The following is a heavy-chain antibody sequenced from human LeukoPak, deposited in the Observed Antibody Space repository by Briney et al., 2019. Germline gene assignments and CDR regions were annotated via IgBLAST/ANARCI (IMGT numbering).Heavy chain of an antibody. J-gene: IGHJ4*02. V-gene: IGHV4-38-2*02. CDR3: ATERERRITD. CDR2: IHPSGTT. D-gene: IGHD1-1*01. Sequence: SETLSLTCDVSGSSISLGYYWVWIRRPAGQGLEWIGSIHPSGTTFYNSSLNSRITMTIDAPKNQFSLRLSLVTAVDTAVYFCATERERRITDWGQGTLVTVSS. CDR1: GSSISLGYY.